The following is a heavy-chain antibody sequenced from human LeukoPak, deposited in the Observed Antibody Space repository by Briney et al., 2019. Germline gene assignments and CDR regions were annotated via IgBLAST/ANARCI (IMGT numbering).Heavy chain of an antibody. CDR1: GYTFTNNY. J-gene: IGHJ4*02. CDR3: VRDNSGPDY. V-gene: IGHV1-46*01. Sequence: ASVKVSCKASGYTFTNNYIHWVRQAPGQGLEWVGIIYPSDGSTRYAQKFQDRVTMTRDTSTSTVYMELSSLGSEDTAVYYCVRDNSGPDYWGQGTLVTVSS. CDR2: IYPSDGST.